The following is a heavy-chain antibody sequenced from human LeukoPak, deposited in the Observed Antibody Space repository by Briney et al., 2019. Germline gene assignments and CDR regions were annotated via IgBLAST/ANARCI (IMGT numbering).Heavy chain of an antibody. D-gene: IGHD6-19*01. V-gene: IGHV3-30*18. CDR1: GFTFSSYG. J-gene: IGHJ4*02. Sequence: PGGSLRLSCAASGFTFSSYGMHWVRQAPGKGLEWVAVISYDGSNKYYADSVKVRFTISRDNSKNTLYLQMNSLRAEDTAVYYCAKDHGSGWYQSFDYWGQGTLVTVSS. CDR3: AKDHGSGWYQSFDY. CDR2: ISYDGSNK.